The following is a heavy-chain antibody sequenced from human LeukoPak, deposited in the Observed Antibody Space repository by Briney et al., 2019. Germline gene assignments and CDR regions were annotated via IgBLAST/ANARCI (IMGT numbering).Heavy chain of an antibody. CDR3: ARSIAVAVHSNY. CDR2: ISGSGSTI. CDR1: GFTFSSYE. V-gene: IGHV3-48*03. D-gene: IGHD6-19*01. J-gene: IGHJ4*02. Sequence: PGGSLRLSCAASGFTFSSYEMNWVRQAPGKGLEWVSYISGSGSTIYYADSVKGRFTISRDNAKNSLYLQMNSLRAEDTAVYYCARSIAVAVHSNYWGQGTLVTVSS.